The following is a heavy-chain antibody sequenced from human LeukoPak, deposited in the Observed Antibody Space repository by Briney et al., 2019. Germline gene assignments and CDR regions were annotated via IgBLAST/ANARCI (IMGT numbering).Heavy chain of an antibody. CDR2: YYSGST. CDR3: ARLEGYGDYWAPFDY. J-gene: IGHJ4*02. D-gene: IGHD4-17*01. Sequence: YYSGSTYYNPSLKSRVTISVDTSKNQFSLKLSSVTAADTAVYYCARLEGYGDYWAPFDYWGQGTLVTVSS. V-gene: IGHV4-39*01.